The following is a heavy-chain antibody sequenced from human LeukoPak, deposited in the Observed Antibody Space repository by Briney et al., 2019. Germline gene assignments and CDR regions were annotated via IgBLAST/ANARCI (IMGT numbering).Heavy chain of an antibody. V-gene: IGHV1-8*01. CDR1: GYTFTTYD. Sequence: ASVKVSCKASGYTFTTYDFYWVRQASGQGLEWMGWMDPKTGKSGYAQKFQGRVSMTRNTSITTAYLEFSSLTPADTAIYYCVTGAPWVWGQGTLIVVSS. D-gene: IGHD1-26*01. CDR2: MDPKTGKS. CDR3: VTGAPWV. J-gene: IGHJ4*02.